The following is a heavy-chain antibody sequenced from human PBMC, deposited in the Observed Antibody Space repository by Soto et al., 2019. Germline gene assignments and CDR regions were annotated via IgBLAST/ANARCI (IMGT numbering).Heavy chain of an antibody. Sequence: QVQLVESGGGVVQPGRSLRLSCAASGFTFSSFGMHWVRQAPGKGLEWVAVIWYDGNNKYYADSVKGRFTISRENSKNTLYLQMNSLRAEDTAVYYCARELSGVPGNYGMDVWGQGTTVTVSS. CDR2: IWYDGNNK. J-gene: IGHJ6*02. CDR1: GFTFSSFG. CDR3: ARELSGVPGNYGMDV. V-gene: IGHV3-33*01. D-gene: IGHD7-27*01.